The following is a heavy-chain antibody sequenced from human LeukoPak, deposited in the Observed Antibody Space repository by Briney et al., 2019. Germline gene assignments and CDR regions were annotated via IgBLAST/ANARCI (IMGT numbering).Heavy chain of an antibody. J-gene: IGHJ3*02. CDR2: INHSGST. Sequence: SETLSLTCAVYGGSFSGYYWSWIRQPPPKGLEWIGEINHSGSTNYNPSLMSRVTLSVDTSKNQFSLKLSSVTAADTAVYYCARDGTWRAFDIWGQGTMVTVSS. V-gene: IGHV4-34*01. D-gene: IGHD3-3*01. CDR3: ARDGTWRAFDI. CDR1: GGSFSGYY.